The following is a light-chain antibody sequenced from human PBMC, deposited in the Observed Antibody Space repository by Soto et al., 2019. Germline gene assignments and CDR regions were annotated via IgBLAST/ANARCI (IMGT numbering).Light chain of an antibody. CDR3: QQYSNWPPIT. V-gene: IGKV3-15*01. Sequence: EIVLTQSPATLSVSPGERATLSCRASQSVSSNLAWYQQKPGQAPRLLIHGASTRATGIPARFSGSGSGTEFTLTISSLQSEDFAVYYCQQYSNWPPITFGQGTRLE. J-gene: IGKJ5*01. CDR1: QSVSSN. CDR2: GAS.